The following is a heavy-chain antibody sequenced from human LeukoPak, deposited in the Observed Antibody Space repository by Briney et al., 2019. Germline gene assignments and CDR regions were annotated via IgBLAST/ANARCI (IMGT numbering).Heavy chain of an antibody. J-gene: IGHJ6*02. D-gene: IGHD2-15*01. V-gene: IGHV5-10-1*01. Sequence: GESLKISCKGSGYIFTTYWITWVRRVPGKGLEWMGRVDPSDSYTNYSPSFQGHVTISADKSITTAYLPWSSLKAPDTAIYYCARKCSGGSCHFNYYYGMDVWGQGTTVTVSS. CDR2: VDPSDSYT. CDR3: ARKCSGGSCHFNYYYGMDV. CDR1: GYIFTTYW.